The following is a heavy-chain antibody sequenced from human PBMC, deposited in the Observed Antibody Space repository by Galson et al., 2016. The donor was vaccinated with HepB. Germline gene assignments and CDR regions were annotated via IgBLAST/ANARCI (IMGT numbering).Heavy chain of an antibody. Sequence: SLRLSCAASGFTFSIYAMSWVRQAPGKGMEWVSGISGSGGSTYYADSVKGRFTISRDNSKNTLYLQMNSLRVEDTAVYYCAKGVVVATIIGWGTPTAFDIWGQGPMVTVSS. V-gene: IGHV3-23*01. CDR2: ISGSGGST. D-gene: IGHD2-21*02. J-gene: IGHJ3*02. CDR3: AKGVVVATIIGWGTPTAFDI. CDR1: GFTFSIYA.